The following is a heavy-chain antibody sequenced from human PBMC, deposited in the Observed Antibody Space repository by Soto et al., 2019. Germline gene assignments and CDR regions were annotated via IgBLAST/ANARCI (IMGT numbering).Heavy chain of an antibody. V-gene: IGHV3-30-3*01. CDR3: ARDSILSGTTRPPPLDY. Sequence: QVQLVESGGGVVQPGRSLRLSCAASGFTFSSNAMHWVRQAPGKGLEWVAVMSYDGSYEYYADSVKGRFTISRDNSKNTLYLQMNSLRAEDTAVYYCARDSILSGTTRPPPLDYWGQGTLVTVSS. J-gene: IGHJ4*02. D-gene: IGHD4-17*01. CDR2: MSYDGSYE. CDR1: GFTFSSNA.